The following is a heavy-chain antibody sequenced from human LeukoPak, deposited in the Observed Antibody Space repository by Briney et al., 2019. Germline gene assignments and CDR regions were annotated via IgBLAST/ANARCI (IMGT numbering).Heavy chain of an antibody. CDR3: ARRMADHDAFDI. D-gene: IGHD2-8*01. CDR1: GGTFSSYA. Sequence: ASMKVSCKASGGTFSSYAISWVRQAPGQGLEWMGGIIPIFGTANYAQKFQGRVTITADESTSTAYMELSSLRSEDTAVYYCARRMADHDAFDIWGQGTMVTVSS. CDR2: IIPIFGTA. V-gene: IGHV1-69*01. J-gene: IGHJ3*02.